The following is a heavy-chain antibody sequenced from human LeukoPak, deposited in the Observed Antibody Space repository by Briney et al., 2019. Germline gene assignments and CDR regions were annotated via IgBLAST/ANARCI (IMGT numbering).Heavy chain of an antibody. J-gene: IGHJ5*02. D-gene: IGHD3-3*01. CDR1: GGSISSHY. CDR3: AGGYYDFWSGTYPQFDP. Sequence: PSETLSLTCTVSGGSISSHYWSWIRQPPGKGLEWIGYVYYSGSTNYNPSLKSRVAISVDTSKNQFSLKLSSVTAADKAVYYCAGGYYDFWSGTYPQFDPWGQGTLVTVSS. V-gene: IGHV4-59*11. CDR2: VYYSGST.